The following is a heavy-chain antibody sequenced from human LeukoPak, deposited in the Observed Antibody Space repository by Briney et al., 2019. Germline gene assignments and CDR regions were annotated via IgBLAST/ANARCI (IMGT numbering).Heavy chain of an antibody. CDR2: ISGSGGST. CDR1: GFTFSSYA. V-gene: IGHV3-23*01. Sequence: GGSLRLSCAASGFTFSSYAMSWVRQAPGKGLEWVSAISGSGGSTYYADSVKGRFTISRDNSKNTLYLQMNSLRAEDTAVYYCARSRDSTKKGWFDPWGQGTQVTVSS. J-gene: IGHJ5*02. CDR3: ARSRDSTKKGWFDP. D-gene: IGHD2-15*01.